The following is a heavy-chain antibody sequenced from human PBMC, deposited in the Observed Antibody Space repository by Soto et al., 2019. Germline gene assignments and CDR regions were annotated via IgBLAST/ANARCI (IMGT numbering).Heavy chain of an antibody. CDR3: ASGVVVAATNAFDI. J-gene: IGHJ3*02. CDR1: GGSISSGGYY. CDR2: IYYSGST. V-gene: IGHV4-31*03. Sequence: QVQLQESGPGLVKPSQTLSLTCTVSGGSISSGGYYWSWIRQHPGKGLEWIGYIYYSGSTYYNPSLKSRVTISVDTSKNQCSLKLSSVTAADTAVYYGASGVVVAATNAFDIWGQGTMVTVSS. D-gene: IGHD2-15*01.